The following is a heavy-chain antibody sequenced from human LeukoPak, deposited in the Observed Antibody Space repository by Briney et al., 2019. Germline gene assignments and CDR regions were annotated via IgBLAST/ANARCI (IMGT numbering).Heavy chain of an antibody. CDR1: GFTFSSYA. D-gene: IGHD1-26*01. V-gene: IGHV3-30*04. J-gene: IGHJ4*02. CDR3: ARGAPGGSYYLD. CDR2: ISYDGSNK. Sequence: PGGSLRLSCAASGFTFSSYAMHWVRQAPGKGLEWVAVISYDGSNKYYADSVKGRFTISRDNSKNTLYLQMNSLRAEDTAVYYCARGAPGGSYYLDWGQGTLVTVSS.